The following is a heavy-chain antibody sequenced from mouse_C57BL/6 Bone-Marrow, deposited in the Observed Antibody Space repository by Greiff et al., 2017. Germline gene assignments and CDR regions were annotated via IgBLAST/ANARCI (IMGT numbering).Heavy chain of an antibody. D-gene: IGHD1-1*01. J-gene: IGHJ4*01. CDR2: IYPRSGNT. CDR3: AIGVILRSPDCYAIDY. Sequence: QVQLQQSGAELARPGASVKLSCKASGYTFTSYGISWVKQRTGQGLEWIGEIYPRSGNTYYNEKFKGKATLTADKSSSKAYMALRSLTSEDSAVYFCAIGVILRSPDCYAIDYWGQGTSVTVSS. V-gene: IGHV1-81*01. CDR1: GYTFTSYG.